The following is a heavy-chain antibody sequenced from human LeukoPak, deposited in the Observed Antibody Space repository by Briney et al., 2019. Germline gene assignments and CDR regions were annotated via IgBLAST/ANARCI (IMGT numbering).Heavy chain of an antibody. J-gene: IGHJ4*02. CDR2: IYHSGST. Sequence: PSETLSLTCAVSGYSISSGYYWGWIRQPPGKGLEWIGSIYHSGSTYYNPSLKSRVTISVGTSKNQFSLKLSSVTAADTAVYYCAALSPGSTSSDYWGQGTLVTVSS. CDR3: AALSPGSTSSDY. CDR1: GYSISSGYY. D-gene: IGHD2-2*01. V-gene: IGHV4-38-2*01.